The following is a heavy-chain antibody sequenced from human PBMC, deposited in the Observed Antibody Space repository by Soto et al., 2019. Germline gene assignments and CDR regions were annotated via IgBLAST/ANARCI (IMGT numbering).Heavy chain of an antibody. CDR2: ISGSGGST. CDR3: AKEGGIAAAGTYYYYMDV. D-gene: IGHD6-13*01. J-gene: IGHJ6*03. V-gene: IGHV3-23*01. Sequence: PGGSLRLSCAASGFTFSSYAMSWVRQAPGKGLEWVSAISGSGGSTYYADSVKGRFTISRDNSKNTLYLQMNSLRAEDTAVYYCAKEGGIAAAGTYYYYMDVWGKGTTVTVSS. CDR1: GFTFSSYA.